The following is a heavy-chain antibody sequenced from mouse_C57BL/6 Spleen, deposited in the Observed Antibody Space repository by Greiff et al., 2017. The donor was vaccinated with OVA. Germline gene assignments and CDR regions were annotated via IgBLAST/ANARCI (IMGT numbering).Heavy chain of an antibody. Sequence: EVQLQQSGPELVKPGASVKISCKASGYTFTDYYMNWVKQSHGKSLEWIGDINPNNGGTSYNQKFKGKATLTVDKSSSTAYMELRRLTSEDSAVYYCAREDYYGSSPFAYWGQGTLVTVSA. D-gene: IGHD1-1*01. CDR3: AREDYYGSSPFAY. V-gene: IGHV1-26*01. CDR2: INPNNGGT. J-gene: IGHJ3*01. CDR1: GYTFTDYY.